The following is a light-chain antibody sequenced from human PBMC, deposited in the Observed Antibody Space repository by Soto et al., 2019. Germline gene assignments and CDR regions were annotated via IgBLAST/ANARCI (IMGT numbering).Light chain of an antibody. CDR3: QQYNNWPRT. V-gene: IGKV3-15*01. J-gene: IGKJ1*01. CDR2: GAS. Sequence: GMTQSPATLSVSPGERATLSCRASQSVSSDLAWYHQKPGQAPRLLIYGASTRATGIPARFSGSGSGTEFTLTINSLQSEDFAVYYCQQYNNWPRTFGQGTKVDIK. CDR1: QSVSSD.